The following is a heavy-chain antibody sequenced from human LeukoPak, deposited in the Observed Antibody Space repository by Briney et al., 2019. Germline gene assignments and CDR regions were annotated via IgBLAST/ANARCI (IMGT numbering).Heavy chain of an antibody. V-gene: IGHV3-66*02. D-gene: IGHD3-22*01. J-gene: IGHJ4*02. Sequence: GGSLRLSCAASGFTVSSNYMSWVRQAPGKGLEWVSVIYSGGSTYYADSVKGRFTISRDNSKNTLYLQMNSLRAEDTAVYYCATDHYYDSSGYRDYWGQGTLVTVSS. CDR1: GFTVSSNY. CDR3: ATDHYYDSSGYRDY. CDR2: IYSGGST.